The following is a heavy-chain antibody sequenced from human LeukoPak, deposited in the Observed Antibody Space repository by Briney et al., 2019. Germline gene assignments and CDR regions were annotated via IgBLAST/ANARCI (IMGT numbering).Heavy chain of an antibody. J-gene: IGHJ4*02. CDR1: GFTFSSYS. D-gene: IGHD6-19*01. V-gene: IGHV3-21*01. CDR3: ARDITVAGYFDY. CDR2: ISSTSSYI. Sequence: RGSLRLSCAASGFTFSSYSMNWVRQAPGKGLEWVSSISSTSSYIYYADSVKGRFTISRDNAKNSLYLQMNSLRAGDTAVYYCARDITVAGYFDYWGQGTLVTVSS.